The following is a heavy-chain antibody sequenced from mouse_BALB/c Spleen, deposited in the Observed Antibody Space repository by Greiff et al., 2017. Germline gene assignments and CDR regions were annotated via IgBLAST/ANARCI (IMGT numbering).Heavy chain of an antibody. V-gene: IGHV5-6*02. Sequence: DVMLVESGGDLVKPGGSLKLSCAASGFTFSSYGMSWVRQTPDKRLEWVATISSGGSYTYYPDSVKGRFTISRDNAKNTLYLQMSSLKSEDTAMYYCARPPSTMITPFAYWGQGTLVTVSA. CDR2: ISSGGSYT. CDR3: ARPPSTMITPFAY. D-gene: IGHD2-4*01. J-gene: IGHJ3*01. CDR1: GFTFSSYG.